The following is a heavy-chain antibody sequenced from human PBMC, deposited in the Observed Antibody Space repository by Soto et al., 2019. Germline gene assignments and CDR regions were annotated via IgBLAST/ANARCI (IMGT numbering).Heavy chain of an antibody. D-gene: IGHD3-3*01. CDR3: ARDTSYYDFWSGVSPYYYYGMDV. V-gene: IGHV1-3*01. J-gene: IGHJ6*02. CDR2: INAGNGNT. CDR1: GYTFTSYA. Sequence: ASVKVSCKASGYTFTSYAMHWVRQAPGQRLEWMGWINAGNGNTKYSQKFQGRVTITRDTSASTAYMELSSLRSEDTAVYYCARDTSYYDFWSGVSPYYYYGMDVWGQETTVTLSS.